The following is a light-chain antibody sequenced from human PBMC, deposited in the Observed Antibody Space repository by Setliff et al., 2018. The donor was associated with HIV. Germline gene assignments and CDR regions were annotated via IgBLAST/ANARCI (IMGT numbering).Light chain of an antibody. CDR2: DVS. CDR1: NSDIGNNNF. J-gene: IGLJ1*01. CDR3: CAYAGDRTFV. Sequence: QSALTQPASVSGSPGQSITISCTGTNSDIGNNNFVSWYQQRPGKAPKLMIYDVSKWPSGVSNRFSGSKSGNTASLTISGLQAEDEGDYYCCAYAGDRTFVFGVGTKGTV. V-gene: IGLV2-23*02.